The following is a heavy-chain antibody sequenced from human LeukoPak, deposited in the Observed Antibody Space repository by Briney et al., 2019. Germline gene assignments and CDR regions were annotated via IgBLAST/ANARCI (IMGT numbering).Heavy chain of an antibody. Sequence: PGGSLRLSCAASGFTFSDYAMHWVRQAPGKGLEWVTITSYDGSNKYYADSVKGRFTISRDNSKNTLYLQMNSLRPEDTAVYYCAREAAAVTYYYGLDVWGRGTTVTVSS. CDR3: AREAAAVTYYYGLDV. V-gene: IGHV3-30*04. D-gene: IGHD6-13*01. J-gene: IGHJ6*02. CDR1: GFTFSDYA. CDR2: TSYDGSNK.